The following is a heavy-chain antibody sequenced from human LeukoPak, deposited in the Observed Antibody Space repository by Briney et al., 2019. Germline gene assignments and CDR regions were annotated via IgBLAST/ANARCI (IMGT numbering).Heavy chain of an antibody. CDR3: ARPGDDAFDI. V-gene: IGHV4-39*01. J-gene: IGHJ3*02. CDR2: IYYSGST. D-gene: IGHD2-21*01. Sequence: PSETLSLTCTVSGGSIRSGYYYWGWIRQPPGKGLEWIGSIYYSGSTYYNPSLKSRVTISVDTSKNQFSLKLSSVTAADTAVYYCARPGDDAFDIWGQGTMVTVSS. CDR1: GGSIRSGYYY.